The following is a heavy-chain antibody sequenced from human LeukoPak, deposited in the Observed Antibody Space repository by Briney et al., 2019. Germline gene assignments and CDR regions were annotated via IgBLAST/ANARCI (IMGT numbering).Heavy chain of an antibody. D-gene: IGHD3-22*01. CDR1: GFSISSCDYH. CDR3: ARGLNYYDSSGYYGQYWYFDL. CDR2: IYYSGST. J-gene: IGHJ2*01. V-gene: IGHV4-30-4*01. Sequence: SETLSLTCTVSGFSISSCDYHWIWIRQPPGKGLEWIVCIYYSGSTYYNPSLKRRVTITVDTSKNQFSLKLSSVTAADTAVYYCARGLNYYDSSGYYGQYWYFDLWGRGTLVTVSS.